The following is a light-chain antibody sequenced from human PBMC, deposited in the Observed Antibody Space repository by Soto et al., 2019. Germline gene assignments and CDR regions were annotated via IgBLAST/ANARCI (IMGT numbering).Light chain of an antibody. CDR3: NESYSFLWGT. V-gene: IGKV1-39*01. CDR2: GAS. Sequence: DIRMTQSPSSVSASXGDRVTITRPARPSIRTYVHGYRQKAGQAPKILXXGASTLQSGVLFRLSGSGSGTDFTLIISSLQREDFATYYCNESYSFLWGTCGQGTKVDI. CDR1: PSIRTY. J-gene: IGKJ1*01.